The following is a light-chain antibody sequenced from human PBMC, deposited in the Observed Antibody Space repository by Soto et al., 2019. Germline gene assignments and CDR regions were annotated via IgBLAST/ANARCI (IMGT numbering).Light chain of an antibody. CDR3: QQYQTYAT. Sequence: DIQMTQSPSTLSASVGDRVTITCRASQTIRSLLAWYQQKPGKAPKALIYDASRLGSGVPSRFSGSGSGTEFTLTISSLQPDGFAAYYCQQYQTYATFGQGTRLEI. CDR1: QTIRSL. J-gene: IGKJ5*01. CDR2: DAS. V-gene: IGKV1-5*01.